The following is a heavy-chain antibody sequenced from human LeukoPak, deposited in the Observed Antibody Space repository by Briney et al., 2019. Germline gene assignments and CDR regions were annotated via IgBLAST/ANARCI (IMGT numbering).Heavy chain of an antibody. CDR1: GVTFSSHG. J-gene: IGHJ4*02. Sequence: GGSLRLSCAASGVTFSSHGMNWVRQAPGQGLEWVSGISPSGGITYYTDSVKGRFTISRDNSKNTQSLQMNSLRAEDTAVYYCARPRGHCDGGSCFPPDYWGQGTLLIVSS. CDR2: ISPSGGIT. V-gene: IGHV3-23*01. D-gene: IGHD2-15*01. CDR3: ARPRGHCDGGSCFPPDY.